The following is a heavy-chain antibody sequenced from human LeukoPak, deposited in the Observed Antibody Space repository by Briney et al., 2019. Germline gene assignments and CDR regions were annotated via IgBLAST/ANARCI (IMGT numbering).Heavy chain of an antibody. V-gene: IGHV3-23*01. CDR3: AKGLSTVTIYPLGY. CDR2: ISTSGGNT. Sequence: PGGSLRLSCAASGFTFSSYAMSWVRQAPGKGLEWVSGISTSGGNTYYTDSVKGRFTISRDNSKNTLNLQMISLRAEDTAIYYCAKGLSTVTIYPLGYWGQGTLVTVSS. J-gene: IGHJ4*02. CDR1: GFTFSSYA. D-gene: IGHD4-17*01.